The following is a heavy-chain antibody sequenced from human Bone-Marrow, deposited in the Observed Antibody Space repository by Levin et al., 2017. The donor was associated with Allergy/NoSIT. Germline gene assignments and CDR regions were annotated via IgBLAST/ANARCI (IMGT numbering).Heavy chain of an antibody. CDR1: GFTFSSYS. D-gene: IGHD2-21*02. CDR2: ISSSSSTI. Sequence: SCAASGFTFSSYSMNWVRQAPGKGLEWVSYISSSSSTIYYADSVKGRFTISRDNAKNSLYLQMNSLRDEDTAVYYCARGRRVTASPFDYWGQGTLVTVSS. CDR3: ARGRRVTASPFDY. V-gene: IGHV3-48*02. J-gene: IGHJ4*02.